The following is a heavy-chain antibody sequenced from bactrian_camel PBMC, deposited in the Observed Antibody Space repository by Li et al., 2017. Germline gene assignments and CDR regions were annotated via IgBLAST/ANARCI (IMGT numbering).Heavy chain of an antibody. Sequence: HVQLVESGGGSVQPGGSLRLACTASGFTYSNYCMAWFHQVPGKGTEGVAAMDSDGSTSYAPFVKGRFTISHDNAKNSVDLQMNSLKPDDTAVYYCAATGQMLSVAGCRTQGTQVTVS. D-gene: IGHD1*01. V-gene: IGHV3S9*01. CDR2: MDSDGST. J-gene: IGHJ4*01. CDR1: GFTYSNYC.